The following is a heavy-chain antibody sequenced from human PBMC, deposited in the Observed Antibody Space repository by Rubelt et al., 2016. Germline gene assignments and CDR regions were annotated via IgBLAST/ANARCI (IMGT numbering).Heavy chain of an antibody. V-gene: IGHV4-34*01. CDR2: MNHSGNN. CDR1: GGSFSGFY. D-gene: IGHD3-10*01. Sequence: QVRLKKWGAGPLKPSETLSLTCAVYGGSFSGFYWSWIRQSPGKGLEWLGKMNHSGNNNYNPSLQIRVTISVDTSKNQLSPKLSSVTAADTAVYYCARGYGSGSYWNYWGQGTLVSVSS. J-gene: IGHJ4*02. CDR3: ARGYGSGSYWNY.